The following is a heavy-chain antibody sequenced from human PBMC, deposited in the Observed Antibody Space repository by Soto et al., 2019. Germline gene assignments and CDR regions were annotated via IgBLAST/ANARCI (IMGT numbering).Heavy chain of an antibody. CDR3: TRYSGTYSADY. V-gene: IGHV4-30-2*01. CDR2: IYHSGST. Sequence: SETLSLTCAVSGGSISSGGYSWSWIRQPPGKGLEWIGYIYHSGSTYYNPSLKSRVTISVDRSKNQFSLKLSSVTAADTAVYYCTRYSGTYSADYWGQGALVTVSS. CDR1: GGSISSGGYS. D-gene: IGHD1-26*01. J-gene: IGHJ4*02.